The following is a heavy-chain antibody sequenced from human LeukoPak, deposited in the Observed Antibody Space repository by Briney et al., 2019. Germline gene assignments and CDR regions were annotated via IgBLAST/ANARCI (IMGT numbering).Heavy chain of an antibody. CDR2: IHYSGKT. J-gene: IGHJ4*02. CDR3: ARDYGDHRVDY. Sequence: PSETLSLTCTVSSGSISSGAYYWGWIRQPPGKGLEWIGTIHYSGKTYYNPSLKSRITISIDTSKKQFALKLSSVTAADTAVYYCARDYGDHRVDYWGQEPLVTVPS. CDR1: SGSISSGAYY. V-gene: IGHV4-39*06. D-gene: IGHD4-17*01.